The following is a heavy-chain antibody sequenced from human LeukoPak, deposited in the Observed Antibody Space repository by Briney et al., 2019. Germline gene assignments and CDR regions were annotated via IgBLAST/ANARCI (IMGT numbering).Heavy chain of an antibody. D-gene: IGHD3-10*01. Sequence: ASVKVSCKASGYTFTSYGISWVRQAPGQGLEWMGWISAYNGNTNYAQKLQGRVTMTTDTSTSTAYMELRSLRSDDTAVYYCARDYPYYYGSGSYFLHWGQGTLVTVSS. CDR2: ISAYNGNT. J-gene: IGHJ4*02. CDR1: GYTFTSYG. V-gene: IGHV1-18*01. CDR3: ARDYPYYYGSGSYFLH.